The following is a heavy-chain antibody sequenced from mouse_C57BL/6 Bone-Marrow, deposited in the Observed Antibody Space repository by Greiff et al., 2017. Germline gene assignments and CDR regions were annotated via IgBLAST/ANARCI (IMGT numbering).Heavy chain of an antibody. CDR1: GYTFTSYW. V-gene: IGHV1-69*01. Sequence: VQLQQPGAELVMPGASVKLSCKASGYTFTSYWMHWVKQRPGQGLEWIGEIDPSDSYTNYNQKFKGKSTLTVDKSSSTAYMQLSSLTSEDSAVYYCARAYYSNYVDFDCWGQGTTLTVSS. CDR2: IDPSDSYT. CDR3: ARAYYSNYVDFDC. D-gene: IGHD2-5*01. J-gene: IGHJ2*01.